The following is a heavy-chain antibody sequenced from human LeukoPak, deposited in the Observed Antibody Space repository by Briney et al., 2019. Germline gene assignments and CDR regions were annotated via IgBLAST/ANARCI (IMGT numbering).Heavy chain of an antibody. J-gene: IGHJ4*02. D-gene: IGHD1-26*01. Sequence: SETLSLTCTVSGGSISSSSYYWGWIRQPPGKGLEWIGSIYYNGTTNYNPSLKSRLTISLNTSKKQFSLNLSSVTAADTAVYYCARSSGMYFYWGQGTLVTVSS. CDR3: ARSSGMYFY. V-gene: IGHV4-39*07. CDR2: IYYNGTT. CDR1: GGSISSSSYY.